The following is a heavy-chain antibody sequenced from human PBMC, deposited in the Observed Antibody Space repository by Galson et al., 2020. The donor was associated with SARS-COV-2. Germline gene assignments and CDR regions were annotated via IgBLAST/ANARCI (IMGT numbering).Heavy chain of an antibody. D-gene: IGHD2-2*03. CDR3: ARDDPMDIVVVPAAHPNDY. CDR1: GYTFTSYG. Sequence: VSVKVSCKASGYTFTSYGISWVRQAPGQGREWMGWISAYNGNTNYAQKLQGRVTMTTDTSTSTAYMELRSLRSDDTAVYYCARDDPMDIVVVPAAHPNDYWGQGTLVTVSS. J-gene: IGHJ4*02. CDR2: ISAYNGNT. V-gene: IGHV1-18*01.